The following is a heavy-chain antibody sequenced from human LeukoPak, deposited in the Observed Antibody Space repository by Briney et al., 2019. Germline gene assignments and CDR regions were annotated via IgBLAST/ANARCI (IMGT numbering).Heavy chain of an antibody. V-gene: IGHV4-34*01. D-gene: IGHD2-2*01. Sequence: SETLSLTCAVYGGSFSGYYWSWIRQPPGKGLEWIGEINHSGSTNYNPSLKGRVTISVDTSKNQFSLKLSSVTAADTAVYYCARTTDCSSTSCYSGDWFGPWGQGTLVTVSS. J-gene: IGHJ5*02. CDR2: INHSGST. CDR3: ARTTDCSSTSCYSGDWFGP. CDR1: GGSFSGYY.